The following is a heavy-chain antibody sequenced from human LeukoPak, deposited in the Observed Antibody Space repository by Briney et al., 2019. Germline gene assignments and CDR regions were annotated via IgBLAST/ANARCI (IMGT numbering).Heavy chain of an antibody. CDR2: IYNSGSP. Sequence: PPETLSLTCRVSGGSTRTDYTSWVRHTPGKGLEEIGYIYNSGSPTYTPSLEGRVTMSIDTSKNHFSLKLSSVTAADTAVYYCTRGRYYEPIDSWGQGTLVTVSS. CDR3: TRGRYYEPIDS. D-gene: IGHD3-3*01. J-gene: IGHJ4*02. CDR1: GGSTRTDY. V-gene: IGHV4-59*01.